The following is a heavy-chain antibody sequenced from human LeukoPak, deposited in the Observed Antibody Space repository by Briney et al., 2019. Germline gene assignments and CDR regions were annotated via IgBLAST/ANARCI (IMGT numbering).Heavy chain of an antibody. J-gene: IGHJ4*02. D-gene: IGHD6-6*01. CDR1: GFAFSNYA. CDR3: AKDKMAYSTSSWDY. V-gene: IGHV3-30*18. Sequence: GGSLRLSCAASGFAFSNYAMHWVRQAPGKGLEWVAVISYDGGTKYYADSVKGRFTISRDNSKNTLYLQMNSLRAEDTAVYYCAKDKMAYSTSSWDYWGQGTLVTVSS. CDR2: ISYDGGTK.